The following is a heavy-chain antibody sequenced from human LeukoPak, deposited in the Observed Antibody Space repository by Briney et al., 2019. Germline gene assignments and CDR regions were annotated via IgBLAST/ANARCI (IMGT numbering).Heavy chain of an antibody. Sequence: GGSLRLSCAASGFTVSSNYMSWVRQAPGKGLEWVSVIYSGGSTYYADSVKGRFTISRDNSKNTLYLQMNSLRAEDTAVYYCARKREGLHYYDSSGYHDAFDIWGQGTMVTVSS. CDR1: GFTVSSNY. J-gene: IGHJ3*02. CDR2: IYSGGST. V-gene: IGHV3-53*01. D-gene: IGHD3-22*01. CDR3: ARKREGLHYYDSSGYHDAFDI.